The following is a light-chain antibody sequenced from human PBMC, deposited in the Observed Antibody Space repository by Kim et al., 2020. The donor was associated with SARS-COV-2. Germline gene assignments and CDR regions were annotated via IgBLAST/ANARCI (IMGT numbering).Light chain of an antibody. CDR1: QSVSSSY. J-gene: IGKJ1*01. CDR2: DTS. Sequence: EIVLTQSPATLSLSPGQRATLSCGASQSVSSSYLAWYQQRPVLAPRLLIYDTSSRATGIPDRFSGSGSGTDFTLTISRLEPEDFAVYYCQHYGTSGTFGQGTKVDIK. CDR3: QHYGTSGT. V-gene: IGKV3D-20*01.